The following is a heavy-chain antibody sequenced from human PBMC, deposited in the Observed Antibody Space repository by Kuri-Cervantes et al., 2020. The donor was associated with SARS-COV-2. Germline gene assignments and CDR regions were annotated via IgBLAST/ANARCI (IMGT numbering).Heavy chain of an antibody. V-gene: IGHV4-39*02. Sequence: SETLSLTCTVSGGSISSSSYYWGWIRQPPGKGLEWIGSIYYSGSTYYNPSLKSRVTISVDTSKNQFSLKLSSVTAADTAVYYCARESWGYCSSTGCYTYYGMDVWGQGTTVTVSS. J-gene: IGHJ6*02. CDR1: GGSISSSSYY. D-gene: IGHD2-2*02. CDR2: IYYSGST. CDR3: ARESWGYCSSTGCYTYYGMDV.